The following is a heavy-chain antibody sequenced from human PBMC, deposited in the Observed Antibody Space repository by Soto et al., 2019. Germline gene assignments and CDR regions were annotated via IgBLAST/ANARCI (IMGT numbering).Heavy chain of an antibody. V-gene: IGHV3-15*01. Sequence: EVQLVESGGGLVRPGESLRLSCAASGFTFSGAWMNWVRQPPGKGLEWVGLIRSKTSGGTADYAAPVKGRFTVSRDDSKNTLYLQMNSLKTEDTAMYYCTWKGATFDDWGQGTLVTVSS. D-gene: IGHD1-26*01. CDR3: TWKGATFDD. J-gene: IGHJ4*02. CDR2: IRSKTSGGTA. CDR1: GFTFSGAW.